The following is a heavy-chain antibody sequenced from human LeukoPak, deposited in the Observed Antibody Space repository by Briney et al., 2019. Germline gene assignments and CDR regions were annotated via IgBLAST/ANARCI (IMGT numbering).Heavy chain of an antibody. CDR2: INHSGST. Sequence: SETLSLTCAVYGGSFSGYYWSWIRQPPGKGLEWIGEINHSGSTNYNPSLKSRVTISVDTSKNQFSLRLSSVTAADTAVYYCARPYCSSTSCYGWFDPWRQGTLVTVSS. J-gene: IGHJ5*02. V-gene: IGHV4-34*01. D-gene: IGHD2-2*01. CDR3: ARPYCSSTSCYGWFDP. CDR1: GGSFSGYY.